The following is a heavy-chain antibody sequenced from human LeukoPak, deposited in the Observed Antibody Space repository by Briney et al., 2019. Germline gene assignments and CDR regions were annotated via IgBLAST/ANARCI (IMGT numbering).Heavy chain of an antibody. D-gene: IGHD3-10*01. Sequence: GGSLRLSCAASGFSFRTYSMNWVRQAPGRGLEWVSSISPTSWTIYQADSVKGRFTVSRDNAKNSVFLQVDSLRAEDEAVYYCTRDAGQFVDHDVFDFWGQGTMVTVSS. CDR3: TRDAGQFVDHDVFDF. J-gene: IGHJ3*01. CDR1: GFSFRTYS. V-gene: IGHV3-21*01. CDR2: ISPTSWTI.